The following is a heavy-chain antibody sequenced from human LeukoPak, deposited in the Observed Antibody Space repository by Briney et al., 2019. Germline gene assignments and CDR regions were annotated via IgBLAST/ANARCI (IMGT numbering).Heavy chain of an antibody. Sequence: PGGSLRLSCAASGLTFSSYAMHWVRQAPGKGLEWVAVISYDGSNKYYADSVKGRFTISRDNSKNTLYLQMNSLRAEDTAVYYCARDSKTAWFDPWGQGTLVTVSS. CDR2: ISYDGSNK. V-gene: IGHV3-30-3*01. J-gene: IGHJ5*02. CDR3: ARDSKTAWFDP. CDR1: GLTFSSYA.